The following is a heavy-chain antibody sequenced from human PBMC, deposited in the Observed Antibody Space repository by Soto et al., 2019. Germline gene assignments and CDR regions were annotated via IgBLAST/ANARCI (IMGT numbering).Heavy chain of an antibody. J-gene: IGHJ6*02. V-gene: IGHV4-4*01. CDR2: IVYSGST. D-gene: IGHD3-3*02. Sequence: AETLSLTCTVSGDSITNSNGWTWVRQPPGKGLEWIGEIVYSGSTNYNPSLKSRLTMSVDKSKNQFSLRLTSVTVADTAVYFCARFSTLGKDYGVDVWGQGTTVIVSS. CDR3: ARFSTLGKDYGVDV. CDR1: GDSITNSNG.